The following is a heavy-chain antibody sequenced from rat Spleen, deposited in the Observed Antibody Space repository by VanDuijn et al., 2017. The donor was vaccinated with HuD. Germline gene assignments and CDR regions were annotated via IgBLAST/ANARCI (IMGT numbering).Heavy chain of an antibody. V-gene: IGHV5S23*01. CDR3: SRNNYGGYFDY. D-gene: IGHD1-11*01. Sequence: EVQLVESGGGLVQPGRSLKLSCAASGLTYSNYVMAWVRQAPTKGLEWVAYITTGGDNTYYRDSVKGRFTISRDDTKSTLHLQMDSLRSEDTATYYCSRNNYGGYFDYWGQGVMVTVSS. CDR1: GLTYSNYV. CDR2: ITTGGDNT. J-gene: IGHJ2*01.